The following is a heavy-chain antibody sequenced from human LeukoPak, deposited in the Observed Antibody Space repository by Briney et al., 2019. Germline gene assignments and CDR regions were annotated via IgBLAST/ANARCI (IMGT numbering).Heavy chain of an antibody. V-gene: IGHV1-69*06. Sequence: SVKVSCKASGGTFSSYAISWVRQAPGQGLEWMGGIIPIFGTANYAQKFQGRVTITADKSTSTAYMELSSLRSEDTAVYYCACRRYYYGSGTYFDYWGQGTLVTVSS. CDR2: IIPIFGTA. CDR3: ACRRYYYGSGTYFDY. J-gene: IGHJ4*02. D-gene: IGHD3-10*01. CDR1: GGTFSSYA.